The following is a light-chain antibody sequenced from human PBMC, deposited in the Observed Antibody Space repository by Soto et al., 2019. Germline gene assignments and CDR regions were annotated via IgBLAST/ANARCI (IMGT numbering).Light chain of an antibody. J-gene: IGKJ5*01. CDR1: QSVSSSY. CDR3: QQYHNWPPIT. Sequence: EIVLTQSPGTLSLSPGERATLSCRASQSVSSSYLAWYQQKPGQAPRLLIYGASSRATGTPDRFSGSGSEADFTLTISSLQSEDSAVYYCQQYHNWPPITFGQGTRLEIK. CDR2: GAS. V-gene: IGKV3-20*01.